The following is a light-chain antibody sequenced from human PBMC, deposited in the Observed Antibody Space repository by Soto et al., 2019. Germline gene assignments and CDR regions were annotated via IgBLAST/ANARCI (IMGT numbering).Light chain of an antibody. J-gene: IGKJ4*01. CDR2: DAS. Sequence: VLTQSPATLSLSPGERATLSCRASQSVSSQLARYQQKPGQAPRLFIYDASKRATGVPGRFSGSGSGTDFTLTISSLEPDDVAVYYCQHHSNWLRTFGGGTKVDIK. CDR3: QHHSNWLRT. CDR1: QSVSSQ. V-gene: IGKV3-11*01.